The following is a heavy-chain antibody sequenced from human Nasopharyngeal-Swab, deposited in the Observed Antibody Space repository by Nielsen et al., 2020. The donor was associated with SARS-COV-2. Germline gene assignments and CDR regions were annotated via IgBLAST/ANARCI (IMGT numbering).Heavy chain of an antibody. CDR2: IDWDDDK. CDR3: ARYYYYGMDV. CDR1: GFSLSNARMG. J-gene: IGHJ6*02. V-gene: IGHV2-70*11. Sequence: SGPTLVKPTETLTLTCTVSGFSLSNARMGASWIRQPPGKALEWLARIDWDDDKYYSTSLKTRLTISKDTSKNQVVLTMTNMDPVDTATYYCARYYYYGMDVWGQGTTVTVSS.